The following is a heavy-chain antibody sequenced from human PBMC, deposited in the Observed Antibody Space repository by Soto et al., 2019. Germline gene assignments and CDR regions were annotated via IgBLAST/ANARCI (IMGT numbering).Heavy chain of an antibody. CDR3: AGGDYYHSSGYYFYYYTTDV. Sequence: PSETLSLTCTVSGGSISSSIYYWGWIRQPPGKGLEWIGNVYYGGSTYYNPSLKSRVTISVETSKSQFSLKLSSVTAADTAVYYCAGGDYYHSSGYYFYYYTTDVWGQGTTVTVSS. CDR1: GGSISSSIYY. CDR2: VYYGGST. J-gene: IGHJ6*02. D-gene: IGHD3-22*01. V-gene: IGHV4-39*01.